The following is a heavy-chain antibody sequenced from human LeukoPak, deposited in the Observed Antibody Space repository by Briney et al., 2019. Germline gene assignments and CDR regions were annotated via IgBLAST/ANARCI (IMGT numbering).Heavy chain of an antibody. V-gene: IGHV3-30*04. CDR1: GFTFSSYA. J-gene: IGHJ4*02. CDR3: ARFYANEWELPR. Sequence: GGCLRLSFAASGFTFSSYAMHWVRQAPGKGLEWVALISYDGSNKYYADSVKGRFTISRDNSKNTLYLQMNSLRAEDTAVYYCARFYANEWELPRWRQG. D-gene: IGHD1-26*01. CDR2: ISYDGSNK.